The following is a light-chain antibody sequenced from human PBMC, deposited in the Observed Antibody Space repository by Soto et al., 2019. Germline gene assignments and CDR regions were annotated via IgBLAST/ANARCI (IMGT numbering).Light chain of an antibody. Sequence: QSVLTQPPSLYGSSGQSITTSCTGTSTDIRTYSGVSWYLQYPGKAPKLMIYDVTRRPAGVSNRFSGSRSGSTASLTISGLQAEDEANYYCCSYAAYNKWMFGGGTKVTVL. V-gene: IGLV2-23*02. CDR2: DVT. J-gene: IGLJ3*02. CDR1: STDIRTYSG. CDR3: CSYAAYNKWM.